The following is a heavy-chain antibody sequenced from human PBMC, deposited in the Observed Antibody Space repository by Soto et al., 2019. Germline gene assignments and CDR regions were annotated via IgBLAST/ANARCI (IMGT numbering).Heavy chain of an antibody. V-gene: IGHV3-48*01. J-gene: IGHJ6*02. Sequence: GGSLRLSCAASGFTFSSYSMNWVRQAPGKGLEWVSYISSGSSTIYYADSVKGRFTISRDNANNSLSLQMNSLRAEDTAVYYCARVNNGMDFWGQGTTVTVSS. CDR1: GFTFSSYS. CDR3: ARVNNGMDF. CDR2: ISSGSSTI.